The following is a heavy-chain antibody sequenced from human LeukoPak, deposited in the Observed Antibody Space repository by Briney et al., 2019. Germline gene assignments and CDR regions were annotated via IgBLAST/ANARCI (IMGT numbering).Heavy chain of an antibody. V-gene: IGHV4-31*03. CDR3: ARVGRDSSGYQEAVFDY. CDR1: GGSISSGGYY. Sequence: PSETLSLNCTVSGGSISSGGYYWSWIRQHPGKGLEWIGYIYYSGSTYYNPSLKSRVTISVDTSKNQFSLKLSSVTAADTAVYYCARVGRDSSGYQEAVFDYWGQGTLVTVSS. J-gene: IGHJ4*02. D-gene: IGHD3-22*01. CDR2: IYYSGST.